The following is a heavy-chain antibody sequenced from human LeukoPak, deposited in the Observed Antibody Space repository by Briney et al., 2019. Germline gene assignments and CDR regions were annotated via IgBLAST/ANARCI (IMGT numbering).Heavy chain of an antibody. Sequence: PGGSLRLSCAASAFTFSSYWMSWIRQAPGKGLEWVANIKKDGSEKYYVDSVKGRFTISRDNAKNSLYLQMNSLRAEDTAVYYCARAYYDFWSGYAAPGHTFDYWGQGILVTVSS. J-gene: IGHJ4*02. CDR3: ARAYYDFWSGYAAPGHTFDY. CDR1: AFTFSSYW. CDR2: IKKDGSEK. V-gene: IGHV3-7*01. D-gene: IGHD3-3*01.